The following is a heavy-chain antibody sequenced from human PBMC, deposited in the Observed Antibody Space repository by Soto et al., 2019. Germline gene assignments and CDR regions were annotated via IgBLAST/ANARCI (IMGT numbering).Heavy chain of an antibody. Sequence: SGPTLVNPTQTLTLTCTFSGFSLSTSGVGVGWIRQPPGKALEWLALIYWNDDKRYSPSLKSRLTITKDTSKNQVVLTMTNMDPVDTATYYCAHKIYEGSGDAFDIWGQGTMVTVSS. V-gene: IGHV2-5*01. J-gene: IGHJ3*02. CDR2: IYWNDDK. D-gene: IGHD3-10*01. CDR1: GFSLSTSGVG. CDR3: AHKIYEGSGDAFDI.